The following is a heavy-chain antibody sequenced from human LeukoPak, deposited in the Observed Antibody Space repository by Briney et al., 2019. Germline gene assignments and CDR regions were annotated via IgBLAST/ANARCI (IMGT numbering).Heavy chain of an antibody. CDR3: ARGRAAAGGVGKLDY. CDR1: GGTFSSYA. J-gene: IGHJ4*02. Sequence: SVKVSCKASGGTFSSYAISWVRQAPGQGLEWMGGIIPIFGTANYAQKFQGRVTIIADKSTSTAYMELSSLRSEDTAVYYCARGRAAAGGVGKLDYWGQGTLVTVSS. D-gene: IGHD6-13*01. V-gene: IGHV1-69*06. CDR2: IIPIFGTA.